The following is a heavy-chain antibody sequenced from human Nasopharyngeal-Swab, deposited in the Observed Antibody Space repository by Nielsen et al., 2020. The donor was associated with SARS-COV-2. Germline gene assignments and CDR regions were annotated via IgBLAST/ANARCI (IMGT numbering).Heavy chain of an antibody. V-gene: IGHV1-18*01. D-gene: IGHD2-21*02. J-gene: IGHJ6*02. CDR1: GYTFTSCG. CDR2: ISAYNGNT. CDR3: ARDRVVVVTGSSSDYYYYGMDV. Sequence: ASVKVSCKASGYTFTSCGISWVRQAPGQGLEWMGWISAYNGNTNYAQKLQGRVTMTTDTSTSTAYMELRSLRSDDTAVYYCARDRVVVVTGSSSDYYYYGMDVWGQGTTVTVSS.